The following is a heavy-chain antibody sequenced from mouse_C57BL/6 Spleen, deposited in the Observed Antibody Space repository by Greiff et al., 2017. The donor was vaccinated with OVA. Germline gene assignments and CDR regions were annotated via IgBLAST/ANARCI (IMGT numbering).Heavy chain of an antibody. CDR2: ISSGSSTI. Sequence: EVQLVESGGGLVKPGGSLKLSCAASGFTFSDYGMHWVRQAPEKGLEWVAYISSGSSTIYYADTVKGRVTISRDNAKNTLFLQMTSLRSEDTAMYYCARPGLRRSYYAMDYWGQGTSVTVSS. D-gene: IGHD2-4*01. J-gene: IGHJ4*01. V-gene: IGHV5-17*01. CDR1: GFTFSDYG. CDR3: ARPGLRRSYYAMDY.